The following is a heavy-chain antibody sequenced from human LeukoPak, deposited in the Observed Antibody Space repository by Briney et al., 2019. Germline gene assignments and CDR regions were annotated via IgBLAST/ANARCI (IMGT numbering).Heavy chain of an antibody. J-gene: IGHJ3*02. CDR3: ARDLYYYDSRRDAFDI. CDR1: GGSLSTYY. D-gene: IGHD3-22*01. CDR2: IYTSGST. V-gene: IGHV4-4*07. Sequence: SETLSLTCTVSGGSLSTYYWSWIRQPAGKGLKWIGRIYTSGSTTNNPSLKSRVTMSVDTSKNQFSLNLNSVTAADTAVYYCARDLYYYDSRRDAFDIWGQGTMVTVSS.